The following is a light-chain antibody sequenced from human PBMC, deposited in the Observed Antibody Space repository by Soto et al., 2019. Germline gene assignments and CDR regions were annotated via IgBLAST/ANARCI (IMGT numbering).Light chain of an antibody. CDR2: GSS. CDR3: QQYGSSLFT. Sequence: ETVLTQSPGTLSLSPGERATLSCRASQSVTSSDLAWYQQKPGQAPRLLIYGSSIRATGIPDRFSGSGSETDFILSISRLEPEDFAVYYCQQYGSSLFTFGQWTRLEIK. CDR1: QSVTSSD. J-gene: IGKJ5*01. V-gene: IGKV3-20*01.